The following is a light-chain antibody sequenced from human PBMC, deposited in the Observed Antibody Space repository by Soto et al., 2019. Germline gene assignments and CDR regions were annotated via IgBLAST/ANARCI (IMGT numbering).Light chain of an antibody. J-gene: IGKJ1*01. V-gene: IGKV1-5*01. CDR1: QTISTW. Sequence: DIQLTQSPPTLSASVGDRVTITCRASQTISTWMAWYQQKPGKAPKLLVYDASTLQSGVASRFSGSGSGAEFTLIISGLQPDDSATYYCQQYTNTNNSWMFGQGTKVDIK. CDR3: QQYTNTNNSWM. CDR2: DAS.